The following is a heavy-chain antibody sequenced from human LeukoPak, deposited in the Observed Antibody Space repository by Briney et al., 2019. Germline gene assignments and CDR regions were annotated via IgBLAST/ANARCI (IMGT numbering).Heavy chain of an antibody. CDR1: GFTFSSYP. Sequence: GGSLRLSCAASGFTFSSYPMSWVRQAPGKGLEWVSAISGSGGSTYYAASVTGRFTISRDNSKNTLYLQMNSLRAEDTAVYYCAKGQDQYYYYGMDVWGQGTTVTVSS. CDR2: ISGSGGST. CDR3: AKGQDQYYYYGMDV. V-gene: IGHV3-23*01. J-gene: IGHJ6*02.